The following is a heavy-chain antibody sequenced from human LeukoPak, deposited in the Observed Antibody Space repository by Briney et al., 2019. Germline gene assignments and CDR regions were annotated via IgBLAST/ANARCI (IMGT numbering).Heavy chain of an antibody. CDR1: GGPIIASY. J-gene: IGHJ4*02. CDR2: THYSGTG. CDR3: ARVRFYDTTGYSTSYYLDY. D-gene: IGHD3-22*01. V-gene: IGHV4-59*01. Sequence: PSETLSLTCAVSGGPIIASYWSWIRQPPGKGLEWIGYTHYSGTGNYNPSLKSRVTISIDTSKNRFSLRLTSVTAADTAVYYCARVRFYDTTGYSTSYYLDYSGQGALFTVSS.